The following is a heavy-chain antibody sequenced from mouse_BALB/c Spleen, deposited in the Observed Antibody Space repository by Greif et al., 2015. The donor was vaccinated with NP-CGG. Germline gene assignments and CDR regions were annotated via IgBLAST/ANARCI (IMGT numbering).Heavy chain of an antibody. D-gene: IGHD6-1*01. CDR1: GYAFSSYW. CDR2: IYPGDGDT. CDR3: ARSQGYNVDY. Sequence: VMLVESGAELVRPGSSVKISCKASGYAFSSYWMNWVKQRPGQGLEWIGQIYPGDGDTNYNGKFKGKATLTADKSSSTAYMQLRSLKSEDSAVYFCARSQGYNVDYWGQGTTLTVSS. J-gene: IGHJ2*01. V-gene: IGHV1-80*01.